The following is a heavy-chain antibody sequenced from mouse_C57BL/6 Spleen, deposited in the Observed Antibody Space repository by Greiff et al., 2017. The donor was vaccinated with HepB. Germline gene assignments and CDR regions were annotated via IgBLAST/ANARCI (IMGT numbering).Heavy chain of an antibody. CDR1: GFTFSDYY. CDR2: ISNGGGST. J-gene: IGHJ2*01. D-gene: IGHD4-1*01. CDR3: ARQRLDYFDC. V-gene: IGHV5-12*01. Sequence: EVKVVESGGGLVQPGGSLKLSCAASGFTFSDYYMYWVRQTPEKRLEWVAYISNGGGSTYYPDTVKGRFTISRDKAKNTLYLQMSRLKSEDTAMYYCARQRLDYFDCWGQGTTLTVSS.